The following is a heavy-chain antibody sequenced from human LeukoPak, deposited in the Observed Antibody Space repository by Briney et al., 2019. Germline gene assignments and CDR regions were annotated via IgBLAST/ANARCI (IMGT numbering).Heavy chain of an antibody. Sequence: GGSLRLSCAASGFTFSSYWMHWVRQAPGKGLVWVSRINSDGSSISYADSVKGRLTISRDNAKNTLYLQMNSLRAEDTAVYYCASSPGIAVVWGQGTLVTVSS. CDR2: INSDGSSI. CDR3: ASSPGIAVV. D-gene: IGHD6-19*01. J-gene: IGHJ4*02. CDR1: GFTFSSYW. V-gene: IGHV3-74*01.